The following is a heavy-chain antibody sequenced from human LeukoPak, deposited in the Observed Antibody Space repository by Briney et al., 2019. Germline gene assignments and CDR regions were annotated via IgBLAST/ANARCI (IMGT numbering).Heavy chain of an antibody. V-gene: IGHV4-59*01. CDR3: ARGDCSGGSCYSFDY. D-gene: IGHD2-15*01. CDR1: GGSISSYY. Sequence: SETLSLTCTVSGGSISSYYWSWFRQPPGKGLEWIGYIYYTGSTNYNPSLTSRVTISVDTSKNQFSLRLSSVTAADTAVYYCARGDCSGGSCYSFDYWGQGTLVTVSS. CDR2: IYYTGST. J-gene: IGHJ4*02.